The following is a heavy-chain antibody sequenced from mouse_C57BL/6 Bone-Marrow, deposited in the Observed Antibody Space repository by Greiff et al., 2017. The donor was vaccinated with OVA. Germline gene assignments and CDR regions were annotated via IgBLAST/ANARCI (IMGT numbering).Heavy chain of an antibody. V-gene: IGHV5-17*01. Sequence: EVMLVESGGGLVKPGGSLELSCAASGFPFRDYGMHWVRQAPEKGLEWVAYISSGSSTIYYADTVKGRFTISRDNAKNTLFLQMTSLRSEDTAMYYCARPFYYGSSYGDYFDYWGQGTTLTVSS. CDR1: GFPFRDYG. CDR2: ISSGSSTI. D-gene: IGHD1-1*01. J-gene: IGHJ2*01. CDR3: ARPFYYGSSYGDYFDY.